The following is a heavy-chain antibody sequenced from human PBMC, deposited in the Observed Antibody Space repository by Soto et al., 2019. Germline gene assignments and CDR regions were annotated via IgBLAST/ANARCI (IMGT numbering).Heavy chain of an antibody. CDR3: ATHTSTIFGVVTLYYYFYSGMDV. V-gene: IGHV1-69*13. Sequence: SVKVSCKASGGTFSSYAISWVRQAPGQGLEWMGGIIPIFGTANYAQKFQGRVTITADESTSTAYMELSSLRSEDTAVYYCATHTSTIFGVVTLYYYFYSGMDVWRQGTLVPVS. CDR2: IIPIFGTA. CDR1: GGTFSSYA. D-gene: IGHD3-3*01. J-gene: IGHJ6*02.